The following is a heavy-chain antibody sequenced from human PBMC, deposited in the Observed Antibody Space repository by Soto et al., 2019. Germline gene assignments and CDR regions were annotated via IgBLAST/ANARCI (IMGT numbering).Heavy chain of an antibody. V-gene: IGHV4-31*03. Sequence: SETLSLTCTVSGGSISSGGYYWSWIRQHPGKGLEWIGYIYYSGSTYYNPSLKSRVTISVDTSKNQFSLKLSSVTAADTAVYYCARDRVGSRSPGAFDIWGQGTMVTVSS. CDR2: IYYSGST. J-gene: IGHJ3*02. CDR3: ARDRVGSRSPGAFDI. D-gene: IGHD1-26*01. CDR1: GGSISSGGYY.